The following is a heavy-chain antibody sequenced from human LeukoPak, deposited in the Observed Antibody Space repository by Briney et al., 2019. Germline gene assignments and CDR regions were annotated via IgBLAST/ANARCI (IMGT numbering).Heavy chain of an antibody. CDR1: GFTFSSYA. J-gene: IGHJ4*02. D-gene: IGHD3-10*01. Sequence: PGGSLRLSCAASGFTFSSYAMSWVRQAPGKGPEWVSAISGSGGSTYYADSVKGRFTISRDNSKNALYLQMNSLRAEDTAVYYCAKYGSGSYWGYFDYWGQGTLVTVSS. CDR2: ISGSGGST. V-gene: IGHV3-23*01. CDR3: AKYGSGSYWGYFDY.